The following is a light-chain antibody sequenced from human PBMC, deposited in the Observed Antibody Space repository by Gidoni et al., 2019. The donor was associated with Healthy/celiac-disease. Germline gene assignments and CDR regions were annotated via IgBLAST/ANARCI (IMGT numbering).Light chain of an antibody. CDR1: SSNIGAGYD. V-gene: IGLV1-40*01. CDR2: GNS. J-gene: IGLJ2*01. Sequence: QSVLTQPPSGYGAPGQRVTMSCTGSSSNIGAGYDVHWYQQLPGTAPKLLIYGNSNRPSGVPDRFSGSKSGTSASLAITGLQAEDEADYYCQSYDSSLSGVVFGGGTKLTVL. CDR3: QSYDSSLSGVV.